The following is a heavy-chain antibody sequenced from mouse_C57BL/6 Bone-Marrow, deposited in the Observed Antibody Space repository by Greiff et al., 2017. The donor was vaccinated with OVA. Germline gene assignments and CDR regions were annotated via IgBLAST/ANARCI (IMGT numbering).Heavy chain of an antibody. CDR1: GYTFTSYW. D-gene: IGHD4-1*01. Sequence: QVQLQQPGAELVKPGASVKLSCKASGYTFTSYWMHWVKQRPGQGLEWIGMIHPNSGSTNYNEKFKSKATLTVDKSSSTAYMQLSSLTSEDSAVYYCAARTGTGNYFDYWGKGTTLTVSS. CDR2: IHPNSGST. V-gene: IGHV1-64*01. J-gene: IGHJ2*01. CDR3: AARTGTGNYFDY.